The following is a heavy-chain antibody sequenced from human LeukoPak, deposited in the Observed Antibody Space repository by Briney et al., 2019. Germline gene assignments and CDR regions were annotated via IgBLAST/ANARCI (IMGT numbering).Heavy chain of an antibody. CDR1: GDSISSGDYY. J-gene: IGHJ3*02. V-gene: IGHV4-61*02. D-gene: IGHD3-22*01. Sequence: SETLSLTCTVSGDSISSGDYYWSWIRQPAGKGLEWIGRISSSGSTNYNPFLKSRVTISVDTSKNQFSLKLSSVTAADTAVYFCARGPYSYDSSGAFDIWGQGTMVTVSS. CDR3: ARGPYSYDSSGAFDI. CDR2: ISSSGST.